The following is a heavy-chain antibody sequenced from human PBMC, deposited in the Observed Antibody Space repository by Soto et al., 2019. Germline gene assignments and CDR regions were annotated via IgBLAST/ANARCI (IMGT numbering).Heavy chain of an antibody. CDR1: GFTFSSYE. D-gene: IGHD3-22*01. V-gene: IGHV3-48*03. J-gene: IGHJ3*02. CDR3: ARTPYYYDSSGSVDAFDI. CDR2: ISSSGSTI. Sequence: EVQLVESGGGLVQPGGSLRLSCAASGFTFSSYEMNWVRQAPGKGLEWVSYISSSGSTIYYADSVKGRFTISRDNAKNSLYLQMNSLRDEDTAVYYCARTPYYYDSSGSVDAFDIWGQGTMVTVSS.